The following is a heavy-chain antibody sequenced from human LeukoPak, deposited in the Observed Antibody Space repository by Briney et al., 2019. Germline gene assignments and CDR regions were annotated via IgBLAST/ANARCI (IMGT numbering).Heavy chain of an antibody. CDR1: GFTFSSYA. J-gene: IGHJ6*03. D-gene: IGHD2-8*01. CDR3: AKDRCSNGIGCYYYYMDV. Sequence: GGSLRLSCAASGFTFSSYAMHWVRQAPGKGLEWVAVISYAGSNKFYPDSVKGRFIISRDNSKDTLYLQVNSLRAEDTAVYYCAKDRCSNGIGCYYYYMDVWGKGTTVTISS. CDR2: ISYAGSNK. V-gene: IGHV3-30*04.